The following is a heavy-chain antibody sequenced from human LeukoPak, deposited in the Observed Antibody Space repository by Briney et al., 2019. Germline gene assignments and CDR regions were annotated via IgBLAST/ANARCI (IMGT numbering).Heavy chain of an antibody. J-gene: IGHJ3*02. CDR2: ISSSGSTI. Sequence: GGSLRLSCAASGFTFSDYYMSWIRQAPGKGLEWVSYISSSGSTIYYADSVKGRFTISRDNAKNSLYLQMNSLRAEDTAVYYCARDELWYSSSGLAFDIWGQGTMVTVSS. CDR3: ARDELWYSSSGLAFDI. CDR1: GFTFSDYY. D-gene: IGHD6-6*01. V-gene: IGHV3-11*04.